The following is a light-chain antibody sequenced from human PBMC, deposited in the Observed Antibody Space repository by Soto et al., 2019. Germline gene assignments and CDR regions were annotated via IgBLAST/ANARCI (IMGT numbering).Light chain of an antibody. CDR3: QQGHNWPLT. Sequence: EIAMTHSPATLSLSPGERATLSCRASQSISTELAWYQQIPGQPPRLLIYSASTRATGVPDRFTGSGSGSEFTLTISGLQSEDFAIYYCQQGHNWPLTFGQGTRLEI. J-gene: IGKJ2*01. CDR2: SAS. V-gene: IGKV3-15*01. CDR1: QSISTE.